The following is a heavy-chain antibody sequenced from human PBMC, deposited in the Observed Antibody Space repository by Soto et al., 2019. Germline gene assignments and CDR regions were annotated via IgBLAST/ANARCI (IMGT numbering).Heavy chain of an antibody. D-gene: IGHD6-19*01. J-gene: IGHJ5*02. V-gene: IGHV1-18*01. Sequence: GASVKVSCKASGYTFTSYGIIWVRQAPGQGLEWMGWISAYNGNTNYAQKLQGRVTMTTDTSTSTAYMELRSLRSDDTAIYYCARDHSNGWYNWFDPWGQGTLVTVSS. CDR2: ISAYNGNT. CDR3: ARDHSNGWYNWFDP. CDR1: GYTFTSYG.